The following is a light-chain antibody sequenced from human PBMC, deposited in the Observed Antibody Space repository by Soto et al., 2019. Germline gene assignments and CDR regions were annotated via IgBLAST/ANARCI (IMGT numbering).Light chain of an antibody. Sequence: EIVLTQSPATLSVSPGDRATLSCRASQSVGNNVAWYQQKPGQAPRLLIYGASSRATGIPDRISGSGSGTEFTVTIGSLQSEDFAVYYCQQYENWPLTFGGGTKVDIK. V-gene: IGKV3-15*01. J-gene: IGKJ4*01. CDR2: GAS. CDR3: QQYENWPLT. CDR1: QSVGNN.